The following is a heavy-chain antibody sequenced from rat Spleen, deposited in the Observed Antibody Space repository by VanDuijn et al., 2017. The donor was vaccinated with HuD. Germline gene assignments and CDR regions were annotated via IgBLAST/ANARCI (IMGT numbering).Heavy chain of an antibody. J-gene: IGHJ3*01. CDR2: ISPTGRGI. D-gene: IGHD1-1*01. V-gene: IGHV5-19*01. Sequence: EVQLVESGGGLVQPGNSLKLSCAASGFTISNYGLHWIRQAPTKGLEWVASISPTGRGIYYRRSVRGRFTLSRDNAKNTLYLQMNSLRSEDTATYYCTTVLQGHGFAYWGQGTLVTVSS. CDR1: GFTISNYG. CDR3: TTVLQGHGFAY.